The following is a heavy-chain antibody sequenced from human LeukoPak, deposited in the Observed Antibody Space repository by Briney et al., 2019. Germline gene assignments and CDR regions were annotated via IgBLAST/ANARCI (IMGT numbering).Heavy chain of an antibody. V-gene: IGHV4-39*07. J-gene: IGHJ5*02. Sequence: PSETLSLTCTVSGDSISSSRYYWGWIRQPPGKGLQWIGSIYYGANTYYNPSLKSRVTISVDTSKNQFSLKLNSVTAADTAVYYCARDHPGPVSWGQGTLVTVSS. CDR2: IYYGANT. CDR1: GDSISSSRYY. CDR3: ARDHPGPVS. D-gene: IGHD3-16*01.